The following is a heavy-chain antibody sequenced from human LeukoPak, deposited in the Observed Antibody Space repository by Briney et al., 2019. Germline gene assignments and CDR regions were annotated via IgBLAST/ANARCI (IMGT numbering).Heavy chain of an antibody. Sequence: PGGSLRLSCAASGFTLRIYRMNWHRQAPGKGLEWVSSISSSSSYIYYADSVKGRFTISRDNAKNSLYLQMNSLRVEDTAVYYCNRSGRYFACWGQGTLVTVSS. CDR1: GFTLRIYR. D-gene: IGHD3-10*01. CDR2: ISSSSSYI. V-gene: IGHV3-21*01. J-gene: IGHJ4*02. CDR3: NRSGRYFAC.